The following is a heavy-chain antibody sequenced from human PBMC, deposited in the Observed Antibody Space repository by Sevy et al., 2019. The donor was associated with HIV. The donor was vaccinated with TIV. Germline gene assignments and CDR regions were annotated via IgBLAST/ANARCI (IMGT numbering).Heavy chain of an antibody. Sequence: SETLSLTCTVSGGSINSRTSYWGWIRQPPGKGLEWIGIICYSGVTYYNPSLKSRVTISVDTSKNQFSLKLSSVTAADTAVYYCARLDATRPKGYYFDYWGQGTLVTVSS. CDR1: GGSINSRTSY. CDR3: ARLDATRPKGYYFDY. J-gene: IGHJ4*02. V-gene: IGHV4-39*01. CDR2: ICYSGVT. D-gene: IGHD1-1*01.